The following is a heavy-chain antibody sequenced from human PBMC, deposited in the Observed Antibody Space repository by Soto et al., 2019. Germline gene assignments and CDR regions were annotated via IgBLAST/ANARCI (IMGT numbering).Heavy chain of an antibody. J-gene: IGHJ4*02. CDR3: AREGPRNSSSGWYYFDY. Sequence: ASVKVSCKASGYTFTGYYMHWVRQAPGQGLEWMGWINPNSGGTNYAQKFQGWDTMTRDTSISTAYMELSSLRSDDTAVYYCAREGPRNSSSGWYYFDYWGQGTLVTVSS. CDR2: INPNSGGT. D-gene: IGHD6-19*01. V-gene: IGHV1-2*04. CDR1: GYTFTGYY.